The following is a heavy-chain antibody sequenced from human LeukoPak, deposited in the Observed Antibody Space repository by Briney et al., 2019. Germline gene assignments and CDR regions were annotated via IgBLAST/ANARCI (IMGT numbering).Heavy chain of an antibody. Sequence: SETLSLTCTVSGYSISSGYYWGWIRQPPGKGLEWIGSIYHSGSTYYNPSLKSRVTISVDTSKNQFSLKLSSVTAADTAVYYCARDLWIAARDPRNWFDPWGQGTLVTVSS. CDR2: IYHSGST. CDR1: GYSISSGYY. CDR3: ARDLWIAARDPRNWFDP. D-gene: IGHD6-6*01. V-gene: IGHV4-38-2*02. J-gene: IGHJ5*02.